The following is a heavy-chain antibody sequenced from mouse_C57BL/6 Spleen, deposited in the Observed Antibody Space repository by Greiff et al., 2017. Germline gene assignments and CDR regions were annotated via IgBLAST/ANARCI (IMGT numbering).Heavy chain of an antibody. V-gene: IGHV1-26*01. Sequence: VQLQQSGPELVKPGASVKISCKASGYTFTDYYMNWVKQSHGKSLEWIGDINPNNGGTSYNQKFKGKATLTVDKSSSTAYMELRSLTSEDSAVYYCARSGDKGFAYWGQGTLVTVSA. CDR1: GYTFTDYY. CDR3: ARSGDKGFAY. CDR2: INPNNGGT. D-gene: IGHD3-1*01. J-gene: IGHJ3*01.